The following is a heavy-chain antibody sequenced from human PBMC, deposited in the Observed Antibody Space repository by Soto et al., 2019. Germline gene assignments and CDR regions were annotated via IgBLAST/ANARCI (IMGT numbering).Heavy chain of an antibody. V-gene: IGHV3-23*01. CDR1: GFTFSSYA. D-gene: IGHD3-10*01. J-gene: IGHJ4*02. Sequence: EVQLLESGGGLVQPGGSLRLSCAASGFTFSSYAMSWVRQAPGKGLEWVSAISGSGGSTYYADSVKGRFTISRDNSKNKLYLQMNSLRAEDTAVYYCAKARGKTLGPPPQVLFDYWGQGTLVTVSS. CDR2: ISGSGGST. CDR3: AKARGKTLGPPPQVLFDY.